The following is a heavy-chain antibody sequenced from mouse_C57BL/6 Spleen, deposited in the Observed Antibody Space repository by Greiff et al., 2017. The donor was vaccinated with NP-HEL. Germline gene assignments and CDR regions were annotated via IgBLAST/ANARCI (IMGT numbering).Heavy chain of an antibody. Sequence: DVQLQESEGGLVQPGSSMKLSCTASGFTFSDYYMAWVRQVPEKGLEWVANINYDGSSTYYLDSLKSRFIISRDNAKNILYLQMSSLKSEDTATYYWARVITKGLDYWGQGTTLTVSS. CDR3: ARVITKGLDY. D-gene: IGHD1-1*01. CDR2: INYDGSST. J-gene: IGHJ2*01. V-gene: IGHV5-16*01. CDR1: GFTFSDYY.